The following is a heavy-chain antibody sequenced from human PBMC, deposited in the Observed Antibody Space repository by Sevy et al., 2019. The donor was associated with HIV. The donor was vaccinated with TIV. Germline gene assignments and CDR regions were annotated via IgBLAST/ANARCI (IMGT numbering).Heavy chain of an antibody. CDR3: ATTKDYYDSSGYPFDY. V-gene: IGHV1-24*01. CDR1: GHTLSEFA. CDR2: FDPEDGKT. Sequence: ASVKVSCKVSGHTLSEFAMHWVRLAPGKGLEWMVTFDPEDGKTLHSQKFQGRVTMTEDTSTCIAYMEVNNLRSEDTAVYYCATTKDYYDSSGYPFDYWGQGTLVTVSS. D-gene: IGHD3-22*01. J-gene: IGHJ4*02.